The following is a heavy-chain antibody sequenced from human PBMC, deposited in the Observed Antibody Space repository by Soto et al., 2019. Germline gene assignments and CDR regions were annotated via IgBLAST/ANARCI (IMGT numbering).Heavy chain of an antibody. D-gene: IGHD2-15*01. CDR2: IYYSGST. Sequence: LSLTCTVSGGSISSSSYYWGWTRQPPGKGLEWIGSIYYSGSTYYNPSLKSRVTISVDTSKNQFSLKLSSVTAADTAVYYCARTPRRYCSGGSCFNWFDPWGQGTLVTVSS. J-gene: IGHJ5*02. CDR1: GGSISSSSYY. V-gene: IGHV4-39*01. CDR3: ARTPRRYCSGGSCFNWFDP.